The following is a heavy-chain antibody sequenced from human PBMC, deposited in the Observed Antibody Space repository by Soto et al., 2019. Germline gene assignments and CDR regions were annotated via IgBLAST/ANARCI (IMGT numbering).Heavy chain of an antibody. V-gene: IGHV1-69*01. J-gene: IGHJ4*02. CDR1: GGTFSSYA. CDR2: IIPIFGTA. Sequence: QVQLVQSGAEVKKPGSSVKVSCKASGGTFSSYAISWVRQAPGQGLEWMGGIIPIFGTANYAQKFQGRVTITADESTSTAYMELRSLRSEDTAVYYCARDRRPYYYDSSGYYGVDYWGQGTLVTVSS. CDR3: ARDRRPYYYDSSGYYGVDY. D-gene: IGHD3-22*01.